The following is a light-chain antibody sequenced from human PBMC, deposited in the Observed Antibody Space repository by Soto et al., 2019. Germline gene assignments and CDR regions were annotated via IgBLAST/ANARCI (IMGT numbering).Light chain of an antibody. Sequence: QSVLTQPPSASGTPGQRVTISCSGSSSNIGSNTVNWYQQLPGTAPKLLIHSNNQRPSGVPDRFSGSKSGTSASLAISGLQSEDEADYYCAAWDDSLNGLYVFXTGTKVTVL. V-gene: IGLV1-44*01. J-gene: IGLJ1*01. CDR2: SNN. CDR1: SSNIGSNT. CDR3: AAWDDSLNGLYV.